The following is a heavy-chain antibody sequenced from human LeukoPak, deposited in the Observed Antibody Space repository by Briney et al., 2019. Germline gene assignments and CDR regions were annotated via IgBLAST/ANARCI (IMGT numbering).Heavy chain of an antibody. CDR3: ARIKSFIAARPSPYYYYYYMDV. CDR1: GGSFSGYY. D-gene: IGHD6-6*01. CDR2: INHSGST. V-gene: IGHV4-34*01. Sequence: SETLSLTCAVYGGSFSGYYWSWIRQPPGKGLEWIGEINHSGSTNYNPSLKSRVTISVDTSKNQFSLKLSSVTAADTAVYYCARIKSFIAARPSPYYYYYYMDVWGKGTTVTVSS. J-gene: IGHJ6*03.